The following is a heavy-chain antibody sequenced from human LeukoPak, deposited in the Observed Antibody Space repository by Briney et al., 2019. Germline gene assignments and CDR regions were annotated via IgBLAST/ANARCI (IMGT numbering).Heavy chain of an antibody. V-gene: IGHV4-39*07. J-gene: IGHJ4*02. CDR1: GGSISTSNYY. CDR2: IFYSGST. CDR3: ARGTAFDY. Sequence: PSETLSLTCTVSGGSISTSNYYWGWIRQPPGKGLEWIGNIFYSGSTYYSPSLKSRVTISLDTSRNQFSLKLTSVTAADTAVYYCARGTAFDYWGQGTLVTVSS.